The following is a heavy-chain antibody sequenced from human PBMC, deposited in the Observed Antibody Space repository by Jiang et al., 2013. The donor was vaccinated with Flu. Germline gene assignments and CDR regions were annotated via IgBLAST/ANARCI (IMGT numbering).Heavy chain of an antibody. J-gene: IGHJ5*02. CDR2: IIPIFGTA. D-gene: IGHD5-18*01. CDR3: ARTDRNGGYSYGYGPDMYNWFDP. V-gene: IGHV1-69*06. CDR1: GGTFSSYA. Sequence: SGAEVKKPGSSVKVSCKASGGTFSSYAISWVRQAPGQGLEWMGGIIPIFGTANYAQKFQGRVTITADKSTSTAYMELSSLRSEDTAVYYCARTDRNGGYSYGYGPDMYNWFDPWGQGTLVTVSS.